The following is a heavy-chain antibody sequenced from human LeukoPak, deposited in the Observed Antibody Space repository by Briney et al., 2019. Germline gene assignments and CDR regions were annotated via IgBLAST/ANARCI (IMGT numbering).Heavy chain of an antibody. Sequence: PSETLSLTCAVYGGSFSGYYWSWIRQPPGKGLEWIGEINHSGSTNYNPSLKSRVTISVDTSKNQFSLKLSSVTAADTAVYYCARDFYGGNPWGQGTLVTVSS. J-gene: IGHJ5*02. CDR1: GGSFSGYY. CDR2: INHSGST. CDR3: ARDFYGGNP. D-gene: IGHD4-23*01. V-gene: IGHV4-34*01.